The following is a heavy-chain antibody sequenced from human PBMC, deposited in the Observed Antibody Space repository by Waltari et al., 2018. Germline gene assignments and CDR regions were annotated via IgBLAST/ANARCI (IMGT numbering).Heavy chain of an antibody. CDR3: ARVHKSIVVVAATNAFDI. Sequence: QVQLQESGPGLVKPSQTLSLTCTVSGGSISSGSYYWSWIRQPAGKGLEWIGRIYTSGSTNYNPSLKSRVTISVDTFKNQFSLKLSSVTAADTAVYYCARVHKSIVVVAATNAFDIWGQGTMVTVSS. CDR2: IYTSGST. D-gene: IGHD2-15*01. J-gene: IGHJ3*02. CDR1: GGSISSGSYY. V-gene: IGHV4-61*02.